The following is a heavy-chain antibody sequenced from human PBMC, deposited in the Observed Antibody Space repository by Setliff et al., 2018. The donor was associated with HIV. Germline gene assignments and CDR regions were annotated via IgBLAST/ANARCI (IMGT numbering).Heavy chain of an antibody. CDR3: ATLDYYGSQTYNLALHY. CDR1: GYTFTDYY. CDR2: VDPEDGET. V-gene: IGHV1-69-2*01. J-gene: IGHJ4*02. D-gene: IGHD3-10*01. Sequence: ASVKVSCKASGYTFTDYYIHWVQQAPGKGLEWMGRVDPEDGETLYAENLRGRITITADTSTDTAYMELNSLRSEDTAMYYCATLDYYGSQTYNLALHYWGQGTLVTVSS.